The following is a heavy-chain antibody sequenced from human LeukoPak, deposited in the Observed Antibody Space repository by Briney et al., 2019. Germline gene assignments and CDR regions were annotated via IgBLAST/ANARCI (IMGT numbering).Heavy chain of an antibody. J-gene: IGHJ3*02. CDR2: ISYDGSNK. CDR1: EFTFSSYA. CDR3: AKDQQLVQGDAFDI. D-gene: IGHD6-13*01. Sequence: GGSLRLSCAASEFTFSSYAMHWVRQAPGKRLEWVAVISYDGSNKYYAGSVKGRFTISRDNSKNTLYLQMNSLRAEDTAVYYCAKDQQLVQGDAFDIWGQGTMVTVSS. V-gene: IGHV3-30-3*01.